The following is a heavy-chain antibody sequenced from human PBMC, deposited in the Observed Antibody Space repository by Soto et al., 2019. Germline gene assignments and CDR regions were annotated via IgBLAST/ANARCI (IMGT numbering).Heavy chain of an antibody. Sequence: PSQTMSLTCAVYGGSFSGYYWSWIRQPAGKGLEWIGEINHSGSTNYNPSLKSRVTISVDTSKNQFSLKLSSVTAADTAVYYCARGTRSYCDSSGYYYFQHWGQGTLVTVSS. V-gene: IGHV4-34*01. J-gene: IGHJ1*01. D-gene: IGHD3-22*01. CDR1: GGSFSGYY. CDR3: ARGTRSYCDSSGYYYFQH. CDR2: INHSGST.